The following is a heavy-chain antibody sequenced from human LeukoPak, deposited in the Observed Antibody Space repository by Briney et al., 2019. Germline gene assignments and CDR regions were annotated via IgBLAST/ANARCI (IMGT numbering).Heavy chain of an antibody. J-gene: IGHJ1*01. CDR2: IYYSGST. Sequence: SETLSLTCTVSGGSISSHYWSWIRQPPGKGLEWIGYIYYSGSTNYNPSLKSRVTISVDTSKNQFSLKLSSVTAADTAVYYCARSYRTPGAEYFQHWGQGTLVTVSS. CDR1: GGSISSHY. V-gene: IGHV4-59*11. D-gene: IGHD5-18*01. CDR3: ARSYRTPGAEYFQH.